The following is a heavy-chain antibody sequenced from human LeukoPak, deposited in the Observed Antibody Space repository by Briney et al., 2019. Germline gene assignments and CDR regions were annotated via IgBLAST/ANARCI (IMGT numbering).Heavy chain of an antibody. Sequence: ASVKVSCKASGYTFTSYGISWVRQAPGQGLEWMGWISAYNGNTNYAQKLQGRVTMTTDTSTSTAYMELRSLRSDDTAVYYCARSYCSSTSCYISDYWGQETLVTVSS. V-gene: IGHV1-18*01. J-gene: IGHJ4*02. CDR1: GYTFTSYG. D-gene: IGHD2-2*02. CDR3: ARSYCSSTSCYISDY. CDR2: ISAYNGNT.